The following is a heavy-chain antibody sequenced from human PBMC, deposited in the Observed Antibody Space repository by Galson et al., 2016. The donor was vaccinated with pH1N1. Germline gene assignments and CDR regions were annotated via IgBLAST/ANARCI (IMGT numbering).Heavy chain of an antibody. CDR1: GFTFNNHW. D-gene: IGHD5-12*01. J-gene: IGHJ4*02. CDR2: IKQDGSEK. V-gene: IGHV3-7*01. Sequence: SLRLSCAASGFTFNNHWMAWVRQAPGKGLEWVDYIKQDGSEKYYVGSVKGRFSISRDNAKNSVYLQMNSLRAEDTATYYCARVRDGGYQDYWGQETLVAVSA. CDR3: ARVRDGGYQDY.